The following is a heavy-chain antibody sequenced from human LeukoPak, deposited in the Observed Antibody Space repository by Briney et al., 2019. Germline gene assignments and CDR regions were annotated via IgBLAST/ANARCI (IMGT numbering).Heavy chain of an antibody. V-gene: IGHV3-66*01. CDR1: GITVSNNH. J-gene: IGHJ4*02. D-gene: IGHD3-16*01. Sequence: SGGSLRLSCAASGITVSNNHITWVRQAPGKGLEWVSFIYSDGSAYYADSVKARFTISRDISKTTVYLQMNSLRVDDTAVYYCFNYANWGQGTLVTVSS. CDR2: IYSDGSA. CDR3: FNYAN.